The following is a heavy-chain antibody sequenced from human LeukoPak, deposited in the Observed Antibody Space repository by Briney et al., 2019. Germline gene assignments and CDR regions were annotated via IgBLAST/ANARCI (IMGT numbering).Heavy chain of an antibody. V-gene: IGHV4-39*07. Sequence: SETLSLTCTVSGGSISSSSYYWGWIRQPPGKGLEWIGSIYYSGSTYYNPSLKSRVTISVDTSKNQFSLKLSSVTAADTAVYYCARDGSGSYSVADYWGQGTLVTVSS. CDR1: GGSISSSSYY. D-gene: IGHD3-10*01. J-gene: IGHJ4*02. CDR3: ARDGSGSYSVADY. CDR2: IYYSGST.